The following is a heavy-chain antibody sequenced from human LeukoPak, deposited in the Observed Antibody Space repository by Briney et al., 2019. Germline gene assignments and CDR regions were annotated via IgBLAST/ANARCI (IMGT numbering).Heavy chain of an antibody. D-gene: IGHD4-17*01. CDR3: ARDLVTVTKGFDI. V-gene: IGHV4-59*11. Sequence: SETLTLTCAVSGDSFSSHYWTWIRQSPGTGLEWIGYISHIGRTNYNPSLKSRVTISIDTSRNQFSLKLRSVTAADTAVYYCARDLVTVTKGFDIWGQGTMVSVSS. CDR1: GDSFSSHY. CDR2: ISHIGRT. J-gene: IGHJ3*02.